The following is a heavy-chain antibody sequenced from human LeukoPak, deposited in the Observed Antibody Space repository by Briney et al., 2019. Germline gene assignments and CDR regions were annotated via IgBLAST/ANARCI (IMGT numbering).Heavy chain of an antibody. CDR2: ISGSGGDT. J-gene: IGHJ4*02. CDR1: GFTFTSYA. CDR3: AKSLIGSGYGWAPFDY. V-gene: IGHV3-23*01. D-gene: IGHD5-12*01. Sequence: GGALRLSCAASGFTFTSYAMSWVRQAPGKGLEWVSAISGSGGDTYYADSVKGRFTISRDNSKNTLYLQMNSLRAEDTAVYYCAKSLIGSGYGWAPFDYWGQGTLVTVSS.